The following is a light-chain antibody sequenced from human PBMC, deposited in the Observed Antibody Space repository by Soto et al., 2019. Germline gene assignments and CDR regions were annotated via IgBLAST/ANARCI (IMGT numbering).Light chain of an antibody. Sequence: QSVLTQPPSVSGAPGQRVTISCTGSSSNIGAGYDVQWYQQLPGTAPKLLMYGNSNRPSGVPDRFSGSKSGTSASLAITGLQAEDEADYYCQSYDSSLTALYVFVIGTKVTVL. CDR3: QSYDSSLTALYV. J-gene: IGLJ1*01. CDR1: SSNIGAGYD. CDR2: GNS. V-gene: IGLV1-40*01.